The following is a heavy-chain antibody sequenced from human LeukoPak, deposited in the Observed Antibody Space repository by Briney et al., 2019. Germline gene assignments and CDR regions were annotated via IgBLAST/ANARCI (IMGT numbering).Heavy chain of an antibody. CDR1: GYTFTGYY. CDR2: INPNSGGT. CDR3: ARVQLERRPRFDP. D-gene: IGHD1-1*01. J-gene: IGHJ5*02. Sequence: GASVKVSCKASGYTFTGYYMYWVRQAPGRGLEWMGWINPNSGGTNYAQKFQGRVTMTRDTSISTAYMELSRLRSDDTAVYYCARVQLERRPRFDPWGQGTLVTVSS. V-gene: IGHV1-2*02.